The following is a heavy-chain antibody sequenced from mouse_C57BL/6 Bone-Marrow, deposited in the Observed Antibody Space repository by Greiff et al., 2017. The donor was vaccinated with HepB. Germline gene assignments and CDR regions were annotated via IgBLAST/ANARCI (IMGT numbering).Heavy chain of an antibody. CDR1: GYAFSSSW. CDR3: ADYAIDH. J-gene: IGHJ2*01. Sequence: QVQLQQSGPELVKPGASVKISCKASGYAFSSSWMNWVKQRPGKGLEWIGRIYPGDGDTNYNGKFKGKATLTADKSSSTAYMQLSSLTSEDSAVYFCADYAIDHWGQGTTLTVSS. CDR2: IYPGDGDT. D-gene: IGHD1-1*02. V-gene: IGHV1-82*01.